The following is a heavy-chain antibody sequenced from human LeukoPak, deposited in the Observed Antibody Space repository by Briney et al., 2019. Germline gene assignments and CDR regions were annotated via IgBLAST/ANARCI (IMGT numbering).Heavy chain of an antibody. J-gene: IGHJ3*02. V-gene: IGHV1-2*04. CDR3: ARDLRYCSSTSCYGDAFDI. D-gene: IGHD2-2*01. CDR1: GYTFTTYA. CDR2: MNPNSGGT. Sequence: ASVKVSCKASGYTFTTYAIHWVRQAPGQRPEWMGWMNPNSGGTNYAQKFQGWVTMTRDTSISTAYMELSRLRSDDTAVYYCARDLRYCSSTSCYGDAFDIWGQGTMVTVSS.